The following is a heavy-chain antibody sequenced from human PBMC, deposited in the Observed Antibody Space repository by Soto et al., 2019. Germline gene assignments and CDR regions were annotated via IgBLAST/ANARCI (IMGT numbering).Heavy chain of an antibody. CDR2: ISGSGATI. V-gene: IGHV3-23*01. D-gene: IGHD6-19*01. Sequence: GGSLRLSCGASGFSIKNYAMSWVRQAPGKGLEWVSVISGSGATIYYAGSVKGRFSISRDSLKNTVYLQMNSLRPEDTAVYYCAKDQVEYCSAARCFGAFDYWGQGTLVTVSS. J-gene: IGHJ4*02. CDR1: GFSIKNYA. CDR3: AKDQVEYCSAARCFGAFDY.